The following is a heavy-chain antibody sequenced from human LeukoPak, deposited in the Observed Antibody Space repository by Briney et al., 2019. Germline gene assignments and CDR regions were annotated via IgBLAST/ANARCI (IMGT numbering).Heavy chain of an antibody. V-gene: IGHV3-23*01. D-gene: IGHD3-22*01. Sequence: GGSLRLSCAASGFTFSSYAMSWVRQAPGKGLEWVSAISGSGGSTYYADSVKGRSTISRDNSKNTLYLQMNSLRAEDTAVYYCASYYYYDSSGYSDYFDYWGQGTLVTVSS. CDR1: GFTFSSYA. CDR2: ISGSGGST. J-gene: IGHJ4*02. CDR3: ASYYYYDSSGYSDYFDY.